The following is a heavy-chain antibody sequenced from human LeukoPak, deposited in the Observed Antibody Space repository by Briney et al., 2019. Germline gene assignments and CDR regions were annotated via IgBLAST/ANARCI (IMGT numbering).Heavy chain of an antibody. J-gene: IGHJ3*02. CDR2: INPSGGST. V-gene: IGHV1-46*01. CDR1: EYTFTSYY. D-gene: IGHD5-12*01. Sequence: GASVKVSCKASEYTFTSYYMHWVRQPPGQGLEWMGIINPSGGSTSYAQKFQGRVTMTRDTSTSTVYMELSSLRSQDTAVYYCARHSGYETDAFDIWGQGTMVTVSS. CDR3: ARHSGYETDAFDI.